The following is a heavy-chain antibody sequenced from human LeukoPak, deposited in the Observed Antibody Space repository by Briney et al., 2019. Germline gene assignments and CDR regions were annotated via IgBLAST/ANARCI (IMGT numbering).Heavy chain of an antibody. D-gene: IGHD2-2*01. Sequence: SQTLSLTCTVSGDSISSGSYYWSWIRQPAGKALEWIGRIYTSGVTNYNPSLKSRVTISVDTSKSQFSLKLSSVTAADTAVYYCARGGSSVSAFDIWGQGTMVTVSS. CDR3: ARGGSSVSAFDI. CDR1: GDSISSGSYY. V-gene: IGHV4-61*02. CDR2: IYTSGVT. J-gene: IGHJ3*02.